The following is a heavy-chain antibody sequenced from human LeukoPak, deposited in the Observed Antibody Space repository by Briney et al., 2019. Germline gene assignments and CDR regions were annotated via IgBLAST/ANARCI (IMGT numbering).Heavy chain of an antibody. D-gene: IGHD3-22*01. Sequence: GGSLRLSCAASGFTFDDYAMHWVRHAPGKGLEWVSGISWNSGSIGYADSVKGRFTISRDNAKNSLYLQMNSLRAEDTALYYCVKDRGWHYDSSGAHDRPFDYWGQGTLVTVSS. V-gene: IGHV3-9*01. CDR2: ISWNSGSI. CDR1: GFTFDDYA. CDR3: VKDRGWHYDSSGAHDRPFDY. J-gene: IGHJ4*02.